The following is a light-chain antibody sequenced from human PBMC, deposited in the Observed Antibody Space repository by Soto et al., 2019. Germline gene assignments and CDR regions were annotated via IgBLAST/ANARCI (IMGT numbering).Light chain of an antibody. CDR3: QQSYSFWT. Sequence: DIQMTQSPSSLSASVGDRVTITCRASQSISRYFNWYQHKPGKAPKLLIYAESSLQSGVPSRFSGSGSGTDFTLTISGLQTEDFSTYYCQQSYSFWTFGQGPKVDIK. CDR2: AES. J-gene: IGKJ1*01. V-gene: IGKV1-39*01. CDR1: QSISRY.